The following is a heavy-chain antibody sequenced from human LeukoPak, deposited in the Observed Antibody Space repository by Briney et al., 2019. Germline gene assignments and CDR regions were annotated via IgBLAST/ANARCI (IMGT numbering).Heavy chain of an antibody. J-gene: IGHJ3*02. CDR3: ANPILPEVVVAVSDAFDI. CDR1: GFTFSSYA. Sequence: HPGGSLRLSCAASGFTFSSYAMSWVRQAPGKGLEWVSAISGSGGSTYYADSVNGRFTISRDNSKNTLYLQMNSLRAEDTAVYYCANPILPEVVVAVSDAFDIWGQGTMVTVSS. CDR2: ISGSGGST. V-gene: IGHV3-23*01. D-gene: IGHD2-15*01.